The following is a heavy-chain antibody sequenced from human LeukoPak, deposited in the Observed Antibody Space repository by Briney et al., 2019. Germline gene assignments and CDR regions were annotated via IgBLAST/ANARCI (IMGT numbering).Heavy chain of an antibody. CDR1: GGSISSYY. D-gene: IGHD3-16*01. J-gene: IGHJ3*02. CDR3: AREGMTTFAFDI. CDR2: IYYSGST. V-gene: IGHV4-59*01. Sequence: PSETLSLTCTVSGGSISSYYWSWIRQPPGKGLEWIGYIYYSGSTNYNPSHKSRVTISVDTSKNQFSLKLSSVTAADTAAYYCAREGMTTFAFDIWGQGTMVTVSS.